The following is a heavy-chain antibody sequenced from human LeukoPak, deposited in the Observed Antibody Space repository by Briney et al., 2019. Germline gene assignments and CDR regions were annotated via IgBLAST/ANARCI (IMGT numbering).Heavy chain of an antibody. V-gene: IGHV3-23*01. Sequence: GGSLRLSCAASGFTFSSYAMNWVRQAPGKGLEWVSSISGSDGSTYYADFVKGRFTISRDNSKNTLHLQMNSLRAEDTALYYCAKSLGVGGYTRYKGFDQWGQGTLVPVSS. D-gene: IGHD5-24*01. CDR3: AKSLGVGGYTRYKGFDQ. CDR2: ISGSDGST. CDR1: GFTFSSYA. J-gene: IGHJ4*02.